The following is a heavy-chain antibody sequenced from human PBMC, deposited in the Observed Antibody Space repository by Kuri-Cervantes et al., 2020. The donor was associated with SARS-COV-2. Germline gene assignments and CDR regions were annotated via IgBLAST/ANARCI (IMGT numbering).Heavy chain of an antibody. D-gene: IGHD2-21*01. V-gene: IGHV4-30-4*08. J-gene: IGHJ6*03. CDR3: ARDGAYCGGDCYSNDYYYYMDV. Sequence: SETLSLTCTVSGGSISSGDYYWSWIRQPPGKGLEWIGYIYYSGCTYYNPSLKSRVTISVDTSKNQFSLKLSSVTAADTAVYYCARDGAYCGGDCYSNDYYYYMDVWGKGTTVTVSS. CDR1: GGSISSGDYY. CDR2: IYYSGCT.